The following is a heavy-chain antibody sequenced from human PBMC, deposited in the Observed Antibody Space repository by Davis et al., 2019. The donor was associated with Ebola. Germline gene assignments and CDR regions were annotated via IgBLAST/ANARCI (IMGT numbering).Heavy chain of an antibody. CDR2: ISGSNGES. J-gene: IGHJ6*02. D-gene: IGHD3-10*01. CDR3: ARDSYYGSVYYYGMDV. Sequence: ASVKVSCKASGYTFSNYGFSWVRQAPGQGLEWMGWISGSNGESKYAQNLQGRLTMTIDTSTSTAYMELRSLRSDDTAVYYCARDSYYGSVYYYGMDVWGQGTTVTVSS. CDR1: GYTFSNYG. V-gene: IGHV1-18*01.